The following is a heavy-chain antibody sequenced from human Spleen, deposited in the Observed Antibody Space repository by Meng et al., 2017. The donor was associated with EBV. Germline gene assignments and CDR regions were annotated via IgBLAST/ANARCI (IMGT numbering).Heavy chain of an antibody. D-gene: IGHD4-17*01. CDR1: GDSISTSNYY. J-gene: IGHJ4*02. CDR2: IYYSGNT. V-gene: IGHV4-39*07. CDR3: AREGPNFGDSYYFDY. Sequence: LQLQESGPGLVKPSGTLSLTCTVSGDSISTSNYYWGWIRQPPGKGLEYIGSIYYSGNTYYNPSLKSRVTISVDTSKNQFSLKLSSLTAADTAVYYCAREGPNFGDSYYFDYWGQGTLVTVFS.